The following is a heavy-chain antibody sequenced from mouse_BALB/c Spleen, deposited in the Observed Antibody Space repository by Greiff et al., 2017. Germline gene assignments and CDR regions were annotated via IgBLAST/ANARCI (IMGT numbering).Heavy chain of an antibody. CDR1: GYSITSGYY. CDR2: ISYDGSN. D-gene: IGHD1-1*01. CDR3: APLYYGSSWYFDV. V-gene: IGHV3-6*02. Sequence: EVQVVESGPGLVKPSQSLSLTCSVTGYSITSGYYWNWIRQFPGNKLEWMGYISYDGSNNYNPSLKNRISITRDTSKNQFFLKLNSVTTEDTATYYCAPLYYGSSWYFDVWGAGTTVTVSS. J-gene: IGHJ1*01.